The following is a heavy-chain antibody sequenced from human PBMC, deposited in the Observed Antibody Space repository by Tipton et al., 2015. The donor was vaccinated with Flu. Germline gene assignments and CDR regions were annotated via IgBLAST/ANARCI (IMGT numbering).Heavy chain of an antibody. D-gene: IGHD2-2*01. J-gene: IGHJ4*02. CDR1: GYTFESYG. CDR3: ARDMPQGVVVIPPTKRFDF. CDR2: ISAYTDNR. Sequence: QVQLVQSGVELKKPGASVKVSCKASGYTFESYGISWVRQAPGQGLEWMGWISAYTDNRNYAQRFQGRITMTTDTSTSTAFMELRSLRSDDTAVYYCARDMPQGVVVIPPTKRFDFWGQGTLVTVSS. V-gene: IGHV1-18*01.